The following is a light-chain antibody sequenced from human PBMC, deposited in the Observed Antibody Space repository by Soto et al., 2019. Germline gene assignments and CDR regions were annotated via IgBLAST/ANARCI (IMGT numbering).Light chain of an antibody. CDR3: QQYNNWPPGYT. Sequence: EIVMTQSPATLSVSPGERATLSCRASQSVNSKLAWYQQRPGQAPRLLIYGASTRAIGVPARFSGSGSRTEFTLNISSLQSADFAVYYCQQYNNWPPGYTFGQGTKLEIK. V-gene: IGKV3-15*01. CDR1: QSVNSK. CDR2: GAS. J-gene: IGKJ2*01.